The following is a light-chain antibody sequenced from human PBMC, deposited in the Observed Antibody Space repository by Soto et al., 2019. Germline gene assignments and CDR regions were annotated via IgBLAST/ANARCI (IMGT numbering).Light chain of an antibody. V-gene: IGKV3-11*01. Sequence: GVAVSFTNKASQSVSSNLAWYQQKPGRAPRLLIYDASSRATGVPDRFSCSGTGTELNLTVMRFQPEDCTVYSSQEGPCSPERFAEGTKVDI. CDR2: DAS. J-gene: IGKJ1*01. CDR3: QEGPCSPER. CDR1: QSVSSN.